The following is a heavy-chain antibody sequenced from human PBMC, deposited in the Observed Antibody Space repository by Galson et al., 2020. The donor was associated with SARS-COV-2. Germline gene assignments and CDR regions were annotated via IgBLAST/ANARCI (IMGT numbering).Heavy chain of an antibody. J-gene: IGHJ4*02. CDR1: GFSLSTSGMC. V-gene: IGHV2-70*11. CDR3: ARMIVVVETFDY. CDR2: IDWDDDK. Sequence: SGPTLVKPTQTLTLTCTFSGFSLSTSGMCVSWIRQPPGKALEWLARIDWDDDKYHSTSLKTRLTISKDTSKNQVVLTMTNMDPVDTATYYCARMIVVVETFDYWGQGTLVTVSS. D-gene: IGHD3-22*01.